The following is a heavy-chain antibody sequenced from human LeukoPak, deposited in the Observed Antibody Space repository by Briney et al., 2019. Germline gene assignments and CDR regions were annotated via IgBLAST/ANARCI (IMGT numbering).Heavy chain of an antibody. CDR1: GYTFTSYY. Sequence: ASVKVSCKASGYTFTSYYMHWVRQAPGPGLEWVGIINPSGGSTSYAQKFQGRVTMTRDTSTSTAYMELRSLKSDDTAVYYCARGLDSGSPPLGTFEIWGQGTMVTVYS. CDR2: INPSGGST. CDR3: ARGLDSGSPPLGTFEI. D-gene: IGHD1-26*01. V-gene: IGHV1-46*01. J-gene: IGHJ3*02.